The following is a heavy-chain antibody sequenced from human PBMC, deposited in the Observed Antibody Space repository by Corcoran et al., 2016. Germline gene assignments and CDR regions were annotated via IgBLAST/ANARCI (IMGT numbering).Heavy chain of an antibody. Sequence: QVQLVESGGDLVKPGGSLRLTCAASGFTFSDYYMSWIRQAPGKGLEWVSHISSSGSTIYYIDSVKGRFTISRDNAKNTLYLQMNSLRAEDTAVYYCAGRGAIVRAFDVWGQGTMVTVSS. J-gene: IGHJ3*01. CDR2: ISSSGSTI. CDR1: GFTFSDYY. CDR3: AGRGAIVRAFDV. V-gene: IGHV3-11*01. D-gene: IGHD1-26*01.